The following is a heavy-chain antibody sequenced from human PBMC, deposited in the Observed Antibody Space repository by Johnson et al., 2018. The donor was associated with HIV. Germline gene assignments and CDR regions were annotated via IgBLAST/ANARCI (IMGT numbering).Heavy chain of an antibody. D-gene: IGHD1-14*01. CDR2: ISWNSGSI. CDR3: TADHGSPDAFDI. J-gene: IGHJ3*02. V-gene: IGHV3-9*01. CDR1: GFTFDDYA. Sequence: VQLVESGGGVVQPGRSLRLSCAASGFTFDDYAMHWVRQAPGKGLEWVSGISWNSGSIGYADSVKGRFTISRDKSKNTLYLQMNSLKTEYTALYYFTADHGSPDAFDIWGQGTMVTVSS.